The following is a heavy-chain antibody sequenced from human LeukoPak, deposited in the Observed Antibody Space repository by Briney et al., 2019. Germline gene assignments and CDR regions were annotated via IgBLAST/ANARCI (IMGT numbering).Heavy chain of an antibody. CDR1: GFTFSESW. V-gene: IGHV3-7*01. D-gene: IGHD3-10*01. CDR3: ARDLLNYGSAYYDVGIFDS. Sequence: GGSLRLSCAASGFTFSESWMTWVRQVPGQGLEWVAHINHEGGAIQYVDSVKGRFTISRDNSKSTLFLQMNSLRPEDTAIYYCARDLLNYGSAYYDVGIFDSWGQGTLVTVSS. CDR2: INHEGGAI. J-gene: IGHJ4*02.